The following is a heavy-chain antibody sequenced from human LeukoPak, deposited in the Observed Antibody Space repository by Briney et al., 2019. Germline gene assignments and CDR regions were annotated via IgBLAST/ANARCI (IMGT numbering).Heavy chain of an antibody. CDR1: GGSISSGDYY. CDR3: ARAPYSSSWYLDY. V-gene: IGHV4-30-4*01. J-gene: IGHJ4*02. CDR2: IYYSGST. Sequence: SETLSLTCTVSGGSISSGDYYWSWIRQPPGKGLEWIGYIYYSGSTYYNPSLKSRVTISVDTSKNQFSLKLSSVTAADTAVYYCARAPYSSSWYLDYWGQGTLVTVSS. D-gene: IGHD6-13*01.